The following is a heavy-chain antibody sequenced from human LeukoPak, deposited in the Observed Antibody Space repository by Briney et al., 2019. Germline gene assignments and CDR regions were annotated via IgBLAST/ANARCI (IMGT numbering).Heavy chain of an antibody. CDR2: ISAYNGNT. D-gene: IGHD3-10*01. CDR3: ASAADYDGSGGFDY. Sequence: GASVKVSCKASGYTFTSYGISWVRQAPGQGLEWMGWISAYNGNTNYAQKLQGRVTMTTDTSTSTAYMELRSLRSDDTAVYYCASAADYDGSGGFDYWGQGTMVTVSS. CDR1: GYTFTSYG. J-gene: IGHJ4*02. V-gene: IGHV1-18*01.